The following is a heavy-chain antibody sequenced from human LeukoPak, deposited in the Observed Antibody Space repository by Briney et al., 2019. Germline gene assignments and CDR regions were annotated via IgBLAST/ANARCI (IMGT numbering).Heavy chain of an antibody. CDR3: ARSMAAGFDI. V-gene: IGHV3-7*04. D-gene: IGHD6-25*01. CDR2: MKQDGSEK. Sequence: PGGSLRLSCAASGFTVSSCWMSWVRQVPGKGLEWVDNMKQDGSEKYYVDSVKGRFTISRDNAKNSLYLQMNSLRAEDTAVYYCARSMAAGFDIWGQGTVVIVSS. CDR1: GFTVSSCW. J-gene: IGHJ3*02.